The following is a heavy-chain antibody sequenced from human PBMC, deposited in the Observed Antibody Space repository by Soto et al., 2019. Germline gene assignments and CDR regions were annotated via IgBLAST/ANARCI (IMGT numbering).Heavy chain of an antibody. CDR3: ARGVIVYGSGSYYGYGMDV. J-gene: IGHJ6*02. D-gene: IGHD3-10*01. CDR1: GFTFSSYG. CDR2: IWYDGSNK. V-gene: IGHV3-33*01. Sequence: GGSLRLSCAASGFTFSSYGMHWVRQAPGKGLEWVAVIWYDGSNKYYADSVKGRFTISRDNSKNTLYLQMNSLRAEDTAVYYCARGVIVYGSGSYYGYGMDVWGQGTTVTVS.